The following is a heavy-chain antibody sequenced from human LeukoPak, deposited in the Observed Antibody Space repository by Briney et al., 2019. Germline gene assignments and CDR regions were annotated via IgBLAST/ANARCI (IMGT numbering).Heavy chain of an antibody. CDR3: ARDDCSSTSCKRMDV. CDR1: GYTFTGYY. V-gene: IGHV1-2*02. J-gene: IGHJ6*04. CDR2: INPNSGGT. Sequence: ASVKVSSKASGYTFTGYYMHWVRQAPGQGLEWMGWINPNSGGTNYAQKFQGRVTMTRDTSISTAYMELSRLRSDDTAVYYCARDDCSSTSCKRMDVWGKGTTVTVSS. D-gene: IGHD2-2*01.